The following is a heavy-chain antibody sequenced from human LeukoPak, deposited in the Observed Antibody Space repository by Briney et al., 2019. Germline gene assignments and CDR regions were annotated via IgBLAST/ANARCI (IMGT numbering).Heavy chain of an antibody. CDR1: GRSFSGYY. Sequence: SETLSLTCAVYGRSFSGYYWSWIRQPPGKGLEWIGEINHSGSTNYNPSLKSRVTISVDTSKNQFSLKLSSVTAADTAVYYCARGPVAVYWGQGTLVTVSS. CDR3: ARGPVAVY. J-gene: IGHJ4*02. D-gene: IGHD6-19*01. V-gene: IGHV4-34*01. CDR2: INHSGST.